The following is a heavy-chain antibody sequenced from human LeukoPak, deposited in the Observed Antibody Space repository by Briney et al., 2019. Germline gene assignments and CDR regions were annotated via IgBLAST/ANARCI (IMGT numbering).Heavy chain of an antibody. Sequence: SQTLSLTGNVSGVSISDGRYYWAWIRQVPGKGLEWIGYKYYSGSAKYNPSLKSRLTISIDTPENQFSLHLSSVTAADTATYYCATPYCSGISCLDVFNVWGQGRRVTVSS. D-gene: IGHD2-2*01. CDR3: ATPYCSGISCLDVFNV. CDR1: GVSISDGRYY. CDR2: KYYSGSA. J-gene: IGHJ3*01. V-gene: IGHV4-31*02.